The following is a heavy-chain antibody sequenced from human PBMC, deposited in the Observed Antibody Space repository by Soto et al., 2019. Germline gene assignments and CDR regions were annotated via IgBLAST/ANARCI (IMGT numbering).Heavy chain of an antibody. CDR3: ANTQGYGDYYYYYGMDV. CDR2: ISGSGGST. CDR1: GFTFSSYA. Sequence: GGSLRLSCAASGFTFSSYAMSWVRQAPGKGLEWVSAISGSGGSTYYADSVKGRFTISRDNSKNTLYLQMNSLRAEDTAVYYCANTQGYGDYYYYYGMDVWGQGTTVTVSS. D-gene: IGHD4-17*01. V-gene: IGHV3-23*01. J-gene: IGHJ6*02.